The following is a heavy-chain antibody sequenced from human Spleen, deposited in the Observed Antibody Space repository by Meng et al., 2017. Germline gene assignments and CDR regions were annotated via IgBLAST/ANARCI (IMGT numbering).Heavy chain of an antibody. CDR2: ISHSGST. Sequence: QVRLRYGGAILLKPSDGPSLICAFDGWCFCGYYWSEIRQPPGKWLEWIGEISHSGSTKYNQSLKSRVTISVDTSKNQFSLKLSSVTAADSTVYYCARGPTTVAHDFDYWGQGTLVTASS. D-gene: IGHD4-11*01. V-gene: IGHV4-34*01. J-gene: IGHJ4*02. CDR3: ARGPTTVAHDFDY. CDR1: GWCFCGYY.